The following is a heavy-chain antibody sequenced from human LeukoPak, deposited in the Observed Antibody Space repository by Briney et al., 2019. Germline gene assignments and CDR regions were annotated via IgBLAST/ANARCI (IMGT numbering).Heavy chain of an antibody. V-gene: IGHV4-59*12. Sequence: SETLSLTCTVSDDSISDYYRGWVRQPPGKGREWVGYIYQSGGSFYNPSLKSRVTISIDRPKNQFSLKMNSVTAADTAVYYCARGTNPLYNWQHEGFDYWGQGTLIAVSS. J-gene: IGHJ4*02. CDR3: ARGTNPLYNWQHEGFDY. CDR1: DDSISDYY. D-gene: IGHD1-20*01. CDR2: IYQSGGS.